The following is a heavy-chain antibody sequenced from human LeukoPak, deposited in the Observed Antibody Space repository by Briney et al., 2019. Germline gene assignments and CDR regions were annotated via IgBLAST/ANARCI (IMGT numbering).Heavy chain of an antibody. J-gene: IGHJ4*02. D-gene: IGHD6-19*01. Sequence: SETLSLTCPVSGGSISSYYWSWIRQPPGKGLEWIGYIYYSGSTNYNPSLKSRVTISVDTSKNQFSLKLSSVTAADTAVYYCARESTVAGTGIDYWGQGTLVTVSS. CDR2: IYYSGST. V-gene: IGHV4-59*01. CDR1: GGSISSYY. CDR3: ARESTVAGTGIDY.